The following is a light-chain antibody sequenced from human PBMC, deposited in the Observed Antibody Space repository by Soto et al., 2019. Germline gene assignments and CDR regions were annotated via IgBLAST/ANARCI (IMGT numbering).Light chain of an antibody. V-gene: IGKV2-24*01. CDR2: NIS. J-gene: IGKJ2*01. Sequence: DIVMTQTPLASPVSLGQPASISCRSSQSLEHRDGNTYLSWLQQRPGQPPRLLIYNISNRFSGVRDRFSGSGAGTYFTLKISRVEAEDAGAYDCVQGTQFPQPFGQGTKLEI. CDR3: VQGTQFPQP. CDR1: QSLEHRDGNTY.